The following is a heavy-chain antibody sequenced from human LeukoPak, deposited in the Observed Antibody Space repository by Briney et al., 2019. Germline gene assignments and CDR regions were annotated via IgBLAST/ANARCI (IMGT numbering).Heavy chain of an antibody. CDR2: MNPNSGNT. J-gene: IGHJ4*02. D-gene: IGHD3-9*01. CDR1: GYTFTSYD. Sequence: ASVKVSCKASGYTFTSYDINWVRQATGQGREWMGWMNPNSGNTGYAQKFQGRVTMTRNTSISTAYMELSSLRSEDTAVYYCARASHVLRYFDWLRGGYYFDYWGQGTLVTVSS. CDR3: ARASHVLRYFDWLRGGYYFDY. V-gene: IGHV1-8*01.